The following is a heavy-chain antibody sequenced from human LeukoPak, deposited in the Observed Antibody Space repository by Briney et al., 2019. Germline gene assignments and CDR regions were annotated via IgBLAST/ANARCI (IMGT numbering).Heavy chain of an antibody. D-gene: IGHD3-22*01. CDR1: GFTFSSYG. CDR3: ARAYYDSSGHYEYYFDY. CDR2: IWYDGKNK. V-gene: IGHV3-33*01. J-gene: IGHJ4*02. Sequence: PGRSLRLSCAASGFTFSSYGMHWVRQAPGKGLEWVAVIWYDGKNKYYADSVKGRFTISRDNSKSTLYLQMNSLRVEDTAVYYCARAYYDSSGHYEYYFDYWGRGTLVTVAS.